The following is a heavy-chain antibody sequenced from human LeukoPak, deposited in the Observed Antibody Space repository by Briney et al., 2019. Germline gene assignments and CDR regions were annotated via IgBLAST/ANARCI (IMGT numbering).Heavy chain of an antibody. Sequence: SETLSLTCTVSGGSISSYYWSWIRQPPGKGLEWIGYIYYSGSTNYNPSLKSRVTISVDTSKNQFSLKLSSVTAADTAVYYCARDGAVAGLLGDGMDVWDQGTTVTVSS. V-gene: IGHV4-59*01. CDR2: IYYSGST. CDR1: GGSISSYY. CDR3: ARDGAVAGLLGDGMDV. D-gene: IGHD6-19*01. J-gene: IGHJ6*02.